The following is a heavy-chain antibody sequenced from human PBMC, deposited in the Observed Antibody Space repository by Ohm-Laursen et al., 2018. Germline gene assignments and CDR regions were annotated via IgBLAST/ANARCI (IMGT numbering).Heavy chain of an antibody. D-gene: IGHD2-21*02. V-gene: IGHV4-39*01. CDR2: IYYSGST. CDR3: ARHAAYCGGDCYSRWFDP. Sequence: SDTLSLTCTVSGGSISSSSYYWGWIRQPPGKGLEWIGSIYYSGSTYYNPSLKSRVTIPVDTSKNQFSLKLSFVTAADTAVYYCARHAAYCGGDCYSRWFDPWGQGTLVIVSS. J-gene: IGHJ5*02. CDR1: GGSISSSSYY.